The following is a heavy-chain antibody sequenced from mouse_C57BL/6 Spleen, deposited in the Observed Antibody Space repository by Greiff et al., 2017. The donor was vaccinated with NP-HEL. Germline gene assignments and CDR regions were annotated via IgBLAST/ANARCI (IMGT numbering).Heavy chain of an antibody. CDR1: GYTFTSYG. V-gene: IGHV1-81*01. CDR2: IYPRSGNT. Sequence: QVQLKESGAELARPGASVKLSCKASGYTFTSYGISWVKQRTGQGLEWIGEIYPRSGNTYYNETFKGKATLTADKSSSTAYMELRSLTSEDSAVYFCARWYDYEDYAMDYWGQGTSVTVSS. J-gene: IGHJ4*01. D-gene: IGHD2-4*01. CDR3: ARWYDYEDYAMDY.